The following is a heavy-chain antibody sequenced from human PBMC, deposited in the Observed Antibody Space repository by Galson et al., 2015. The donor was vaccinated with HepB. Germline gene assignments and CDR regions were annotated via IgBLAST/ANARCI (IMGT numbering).Heavy chain of an antibody. Sequence: SVKVSCKASGSTFTSYAMHWVRQAPGQRLEWMGWINAGNGNTKYSQKFQGRVTITRDTSASTAYMELSSLRSEDTAVYYCARDGLEPGTYYYYYGMDVWGQGTTVTVSS. J-gene: IGHJ6*02. CDR1: GSTFTSYA. CDR2: INAGNGNT. CDR3: ARDGLEPGTYYYYYGMDV. V-gene: IGHV1-3*01. D-gene: IGHD1-1*01.